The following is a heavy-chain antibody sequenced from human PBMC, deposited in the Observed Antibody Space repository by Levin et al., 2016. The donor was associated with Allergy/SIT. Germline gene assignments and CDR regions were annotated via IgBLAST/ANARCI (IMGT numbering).Heavy chain of an antibody. CDR1: GYTFTGYY. D-gene: IGHD6-19*01. CDR2: INPNSGGT. Sequence: ASVKVSCKASGYTFTGYYMHWVRQAPGQGLEWMGWINPNSGGTNYAQKFQGRVTMTRDTSISTAYMELSRLRSDDTAVYYCARGPNRTVQWLVEVGDYWGQGTLVTVSS. V-gene: IGHV1-2*02. J-gene: IGHJ4*02. CDR3: ARGPNRTVQWLVEVGDY.